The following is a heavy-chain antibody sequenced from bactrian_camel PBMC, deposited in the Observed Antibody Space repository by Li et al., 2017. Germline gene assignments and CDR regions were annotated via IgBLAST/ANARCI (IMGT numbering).Heavy chain of an antibody. CDR2: LDSGGNV. J-gene: IGHJ6*01. CDR1: GMANGRYC. D-gene: IGHD6*01. V-gene: IGHV3S55*01. CDR3: AAVRYGVTWYPLCRARSADFGY. Sequence: HVQLVESGGGSVQAGGSLRLSCATSGMANGRYCMGWFRQIPGKEREGVASLDSGGNVRYTQSAQGRFTISKGTTQDTLHLQMNSLKPEDTAMYYCAAVRYGVTWYPLCRARSADFGYWGQGTQVTVS.